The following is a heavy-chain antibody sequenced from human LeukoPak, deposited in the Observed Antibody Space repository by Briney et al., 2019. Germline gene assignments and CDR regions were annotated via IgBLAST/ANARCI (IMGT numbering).Heavy chain of an antibody. Sequence: SETLSLTCTVSGGSISSSSYYWGWIRQPPGKGLEWIGSIYYSGSTYYNPSLKSRVAISVDTSKNQFSLKLSSVTAADTAVYYCARGIAAAGYYFDYWGQGTLVTVSS. J-gene: IGHJ4*02. CDR2: IYYSGST. CDR3: ARGIAAAGYYFDY. V-gene: IGHV4-39*01. CDR1: GGSISSSSYY. D-gene: IGHD6-13*01.